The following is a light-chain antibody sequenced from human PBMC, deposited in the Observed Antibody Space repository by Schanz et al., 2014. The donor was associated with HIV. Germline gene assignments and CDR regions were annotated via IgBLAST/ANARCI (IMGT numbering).Light chain of an antibody. Sequence: ETVLTQSPGSLSLSPGERATLSCRASQSLGGSQLAWYQHKPGQAPRLLIFGASSRATGIPDRFSGSGSGTDFTLTISRLEPEDFAVYYCQHYGSSFGPGTKVDIK. CDR1: QSLGGSQ. J-gene: IGKJ3*01. CDR2: GAS. V-gene: IGKV3-20*01. CDR3: QHYGSS.